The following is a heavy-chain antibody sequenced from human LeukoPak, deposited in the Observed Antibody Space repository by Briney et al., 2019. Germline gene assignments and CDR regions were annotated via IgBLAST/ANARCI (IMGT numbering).Heavy chain of an antibody. D-gene: IGHD5-18*01. J-gene: IGHJ5*02. CDR2: INPNSGGT. CDR1: GYTFTVYD. CDR3: ARDTAMVTYWFDP. Sequence: ASVKVSCTASGYTFTVYDMHWVRQAPGQGLEWMGWINPNSGGTNYAQKFQGRVTMTRDTSISTAYMELSRLRSDDTAVYYCARDTAMVTYWFDPWGQGTLVTVSS. V-gene: IGHV1-2*02.